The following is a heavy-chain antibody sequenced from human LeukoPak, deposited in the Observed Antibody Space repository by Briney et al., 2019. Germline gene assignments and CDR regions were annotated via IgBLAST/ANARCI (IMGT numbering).Heavy chain of an antibody. CDR1: GFIFRSYA. CDR2: ISYDGSNK. Sequence: GRSLRLSCAASGFIFRSYAMHGVRQAPGKGLEWVAVISYDGSNKYYADSVKGRFTISRDNSKNTLYLQMNSLSAEDTAVYYCARGHYGGNSHYYYGMDVWGQGTTVTVSS. J-gene: IGHJ6*02. D-gene: IGHD4-23*01. V-gene: IGHV3-30-3*01. CDR3: ARGHYGGNSHYYYGMDV.